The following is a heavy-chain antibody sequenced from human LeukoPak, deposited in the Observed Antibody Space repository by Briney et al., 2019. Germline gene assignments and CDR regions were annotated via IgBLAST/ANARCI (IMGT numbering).Heavy chain of an antibody. V-gene: IGHV4-39*01. J-gene: IGHJ5*02. CDR1: GGSISSSSYY. D-gene: IGHD3-16*01. CDR2: IYYSGST. Sequence: PSETLSLTCTVSGGSISSSSYYWGWIRQPPGKGLEWIGSIYYSGSTYYNPSLKSRVTISVDTSKNQFSLKLSSVTAADTAVYYCARYVLGPNWFDPWGQGTLVTVSS. CDR3: ARYVLGPNWFDP.